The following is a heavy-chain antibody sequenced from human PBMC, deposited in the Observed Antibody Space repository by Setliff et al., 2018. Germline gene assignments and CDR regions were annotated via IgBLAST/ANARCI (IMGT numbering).Heavy chain of an antibody. Sequence: GESLRLSCAASGFTFSTYRMHWVRQAPGKGMEWVAVIWDDGGNKYHADSVKGRFTISRDNSKNTLYLQMNSLRPEDTAVYYCARTCSGSGCYAGLESWGQGTPV. D-gene: IGHD2-15*01. CDR3: ARTCSGSGCYAGLES. V-gene: IGHV3-33*08. CDR1: GFTFSTYR. CDR2: IWDDGGNK. J-gene: IGHJ4*02.